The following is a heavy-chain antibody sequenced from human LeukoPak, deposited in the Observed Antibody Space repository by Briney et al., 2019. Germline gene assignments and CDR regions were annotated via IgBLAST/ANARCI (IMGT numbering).Heavy chain of an antibody. V-gene: IGHV3-7*01. Sequence: PGGSLRLSCAASAFTFSRYWMSLVRQAPGKGLECVANIEGDGSAKNYVDSVKGRFTISRDNAENSLYLQMDSLRVEDTAIYYCARDPGWGAYDIWGQGAMVTVSS. J-gene: IGHJ3*02. CDR1: AFTFSRYW. CDR2: IEGDGSAK. D-gene: IGHD7-27*01. CDR3: ARDPGWGAYDI.